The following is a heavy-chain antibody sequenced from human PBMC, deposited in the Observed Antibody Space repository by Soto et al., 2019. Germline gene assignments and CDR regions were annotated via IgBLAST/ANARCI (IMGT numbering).Heavy chain of an antibody. J-gene: IGHJ6*02. CDR2: ISYSGTT. D-gene: IGHD3-22*01. Sequence: SETLSLTCTVSGGSISSSNYYWGWIRQPPGKGLEWIGSISYSGTTYYNPSLKSRVTISVDTSKNQFSLKLSSVTAADTAVYYCARRSGYNFYHNYYGMDVWGQGITVTGSS. CDR3: ARRSGYNFYHNYYGMDV. V-gene: IGHV4-39*01. CDR1: GGSISSSNYY.